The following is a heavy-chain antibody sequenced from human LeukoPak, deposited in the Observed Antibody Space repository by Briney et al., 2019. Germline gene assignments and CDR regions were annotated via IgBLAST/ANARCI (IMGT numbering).Heavy chain of an antibody. CDR3: ARDRDSSSWYTYDY. V-gene: IGHV3-21*01. Sequence: PGGSLRLSCAASGFTFSSYSMNWVRQAPGKGLEWVSPISSSSSYIYYADSVKGRFTISRDNAKNSLYLQMNSLRAEDTAVYYCARDRDSSSWYTYDYWGQGTLVTVSS. CDR2: ISSSSSYI. CDR1: GFTFSSYS. D-gene: IGHD6-13*01. J-gene: IGHJ4*02.